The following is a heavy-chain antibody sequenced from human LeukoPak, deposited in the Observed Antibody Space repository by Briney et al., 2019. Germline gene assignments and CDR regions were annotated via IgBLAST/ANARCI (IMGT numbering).Heavy chain of an antibody. V-gene: IGHV3-7*01. CDR1: GFTFSGYW. CDR2: IKQDGSEK. CDR3: ARDLEIYYYGSGSYYNGFDY. Sequence: GGSLRLSCAASGFTFSGYWMSWVRQAPGKGLEWVANIKQDGSEKYYVDSVKGRFTISRDNAKNSLYLQMNSLRAEDTAVYYCARDLEIYYYGSGSYYNGFDYWGQGTLVTVSS. D-gene: IGHD3-10*01. J-gene: IGHJ4*02.